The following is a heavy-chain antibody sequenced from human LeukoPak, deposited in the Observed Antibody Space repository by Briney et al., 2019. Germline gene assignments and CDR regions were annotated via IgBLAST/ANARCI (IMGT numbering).Heavy chain of an antibody. V-gene: IGHV7-4-1*02. CDR2: INTNTGNP. D-gene: IGHD3-10*01. Sequence: ASVKVSCKASGYTFTSYAMNWVRQAPGQGLEWMGWINTNTGNPTYAQGFTGRFVFSLDTSVSTAYLQISSLKAEDTAVYYCARTYYYGSGSSPAYYYYYMDVWGKGTTVTVSS. J-gene: IGHJ6*03. CDR3: ARTYYYGSGSSPAYYYYYMDV. CDR1: GYTFTSYA.